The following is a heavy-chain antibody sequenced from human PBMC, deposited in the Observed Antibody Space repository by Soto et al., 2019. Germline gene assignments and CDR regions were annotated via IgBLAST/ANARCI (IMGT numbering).Heavy chain of an antibody. CDR1: GGSVSSGSYY. V-gene: IGHV4-61*01. Sequence: QVQLQESGPGLVKPSATLSLTCTVSGGSVSSGSYYWSWIRQPPGKGLEWMGYIYYSGSTNYNPSLKSRVNISVDRSKNQWSLKLSSVTGADTAVYYCARTPRYCRGGSCPKGGWFDPWGQGTLVTVSS. CDR3: ARTPRYCRGGSCPKGGWFDP. D-gene: IGHD2-15*01. CDR2: IYYSGST. J-gene: IGHJ5*02.